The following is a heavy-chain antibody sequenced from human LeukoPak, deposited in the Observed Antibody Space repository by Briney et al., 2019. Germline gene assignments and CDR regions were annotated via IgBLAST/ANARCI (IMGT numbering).Heavy chain of an antibody. V-gene: IGHV4-59*01. J-gene: IGHJ6*03. Sequence: SETLSLTCTVSGGSISSYYWSWIRQPPGKGLEWIGYIYYSGSTNYNPSLTSRVTISVDTSKNQFSLKLSSVTAADTAVYYCARARTEKYYYYYYYMDVWGKGTTVTVSS. CDR1: GGSISSYY. CDR2: IYYSGST. CDR3: ARARTEKYYYYYYYMDV. D-gene: IGHD1-14*01.